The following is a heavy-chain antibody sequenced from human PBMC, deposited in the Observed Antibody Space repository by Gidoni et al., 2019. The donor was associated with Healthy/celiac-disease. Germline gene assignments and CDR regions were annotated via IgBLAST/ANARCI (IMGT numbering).Heavy chain of an antibody. J-gene: IGHJ4*02. CDR1: EGPFSSYA. CDR3: ARGYYSSGWSDYFDY. D-gene: IGHD6-19*01. CDR2: IIPIFGTA. Sequence: QVQLVQSGAEVKKPGSSVKVSCKASEGPFSSYAISWVRQAPGQGLEWMGGIIPIFGTANYAQKFQGRVTITADESTSTAYMELSSLRSEDTAVYYCARGYYSSGWSDYFDYWGQGTLVTVSS. V-gene: IGHV1-69*01.